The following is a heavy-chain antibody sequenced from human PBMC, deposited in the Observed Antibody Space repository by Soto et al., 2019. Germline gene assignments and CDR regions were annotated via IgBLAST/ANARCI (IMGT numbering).Heavy chain of an antibody. CDR2: IYYSGSS. D-gene: IGHD2-21*02. V-gene: IGHV4-39*01. CDR1: GGSISSSSYY. J-gene: IGHJ4*02. Sequence: SETLSLTCTVSGGSISSSSYYWGWIRQPPGKGLECIGSIYYSGSSYYNPSLKSRVTISVDTSKNQFSLKLSSVTAADTAVYYCARHGDGGNFNYWGQGTLVTVSS. CDR3: ARHGDGGNFNY.